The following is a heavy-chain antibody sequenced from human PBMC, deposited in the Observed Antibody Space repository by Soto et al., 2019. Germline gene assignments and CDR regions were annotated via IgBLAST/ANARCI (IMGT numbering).Heavy chain of an antibody. CDR1: GYTFTSYY. CDR2: IIPIFGTA. J-gene: IGHJ3*02. Sequence: SVKVSCKASGYTFTSYYMHWVRQAPGQGLEWMGGIIPIFGTANYAQKFQGRVTITADESTSTAYMELSSLRSEDTAVYYCARVKWRTDAFDIWGQGTMVTVSS. D-gene: IGHD2-8*01. V-gene: IGHV1-69*13. CDR3: ARVKWRTDAFDI.